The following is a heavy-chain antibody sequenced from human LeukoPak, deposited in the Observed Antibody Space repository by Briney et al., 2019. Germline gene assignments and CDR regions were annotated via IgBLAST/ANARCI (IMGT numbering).Heavy chain of an antibody. CDR1: GGTFSDYA. CDR3: TRDDIETRYFDY. V-gene: IGHV1-69*05. D-gene: IGHD4-23*01. J-gene: IGHJ4*02. Sequence: SVKVSCKAFGGTFSDYAISWVRQAPGQGLEWVGGFIPVLGTANFARNFQGRVTITTDESTNTAYMELSALRSDDTAVYYCTRDDIETRYFDYWGQGTLVTVSS. CDR2: FIPVLGTA.